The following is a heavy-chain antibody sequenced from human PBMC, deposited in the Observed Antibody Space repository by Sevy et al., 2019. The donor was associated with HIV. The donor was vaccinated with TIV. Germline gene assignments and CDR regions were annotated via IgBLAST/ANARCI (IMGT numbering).Heavy chain of an antibody. CDR3: VRDDRDGYFEY. J-gene: IGHJ4*02. CDR2: INPVSGGP. V-gene: IGHV1-2*02. CDR1: GYTFTGYY. Sequence: ASVKVSCKASGYTFTGYYMHWMRQAPGQGLEWMGWINPVSGGPTYAPKFQGRVTLTRDTSISTAYMDLSRLKSDDTAVYYCVRDDRDGYFEYWGQGTLVTVSS.